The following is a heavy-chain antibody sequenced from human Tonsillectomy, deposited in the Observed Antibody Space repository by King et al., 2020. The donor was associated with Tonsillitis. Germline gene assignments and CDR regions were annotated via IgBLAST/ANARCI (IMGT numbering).Heavy chain of an antibody. J-gene: IGHJ4*02. CDR1: GGSVSSYY. CDR2: IYHSGST. Sequence: VQLQESGPGLVKPSETLSLTCTVSGGSVSSYYWSWIRQSPGMGLEWIGCIYHSGSTIYNPSLKNRVTISIDTSRSQFSLRLSSVNAADTALYFCARTLGLTLCGGDCYLPTLFDYWGQGALVTVSS. CDR3: ARTLGLTLCGGDCYLPTLFDY. D-gene: IGHD2-21*02. V-gene: IGHV4-59*02.